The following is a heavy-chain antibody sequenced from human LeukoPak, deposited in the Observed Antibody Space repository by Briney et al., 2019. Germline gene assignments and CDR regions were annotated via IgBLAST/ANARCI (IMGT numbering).Heavy chain of an antibody. Sequence: PGGSLRLSCAASGLTFSSYGMHWVRQAPGKGLEWVAVISYDGSNKYYADSVKGRFTISRDNSKNTLYLQMNSLRAEDTAAYYCARENYGDHYFDYWGQGTLVTVSS. J-gene: IGHJ4*02. CDR3: ARENYGDHYFDY. V-gene: IGHV3-30*03. D-gene: IGHD4-17*01. CDR1: GLTFSSYG. CDR2: ISYDGSNK.